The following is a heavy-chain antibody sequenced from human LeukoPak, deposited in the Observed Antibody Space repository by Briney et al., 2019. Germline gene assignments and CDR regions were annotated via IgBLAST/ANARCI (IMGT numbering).Heavy chain of an antibody. CDR3: ALAAGGGFYN. Sequence: GGSLRLSCAASGFTFSRYWMSWVRQAPGKGLEWVANIKEDGSETNYGDSVKGRFTISRDSAENSLYMQMNSLRVDDTAVYYCALAAGGGFYNWGQGTLVTVSS. CDR1: GFTFSRYW. CDR2: IKEDGSET. V-gene: IGHV3-7*01. J-gene: IGHJ4*02. D-gene: IGHD6-25*01.